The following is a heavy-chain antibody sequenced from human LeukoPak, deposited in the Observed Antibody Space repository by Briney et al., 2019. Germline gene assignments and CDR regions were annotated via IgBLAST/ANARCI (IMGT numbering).Heavy chain of an antibody. CDR1: GFTFSSYW. D-gene: IGHD1-26*01. Sequence: QAGGSLRLSCAASGFTFSSYWMSWVRQAPGKGLEWVANIKQDGSEKYYVDSVKGRFTISRDNAKNSLYLQMNSLRAEDTAVYYCARSGRWELLGPSDYWGQGTLVTVSS. CDR3: ARSGRWELLGPSDY. CDR2: IKQDGSEK. J-gene: IGHJ4*02. V-gene: IGHV3-7*01.